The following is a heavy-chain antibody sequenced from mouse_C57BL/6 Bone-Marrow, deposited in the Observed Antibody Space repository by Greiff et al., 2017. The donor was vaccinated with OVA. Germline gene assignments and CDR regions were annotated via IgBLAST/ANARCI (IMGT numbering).Heavy chain of an antibody. CDR3: AGVLRYFDV. J-gene: IGHJ1*03. CDR1: GFTFSSYA. V-gene: IGHV5-4*01. CDR2: ISDGGSYT. Sequence: DVQLQESGGGLVKPGGSLKLSCAASGFTFSSYAMSWVRQTPEKRLEWVATISDGGSYTYYPDNVKGRFTISRDNAKNNLYLQMSHLKSEDTAMYYCAGVLRYFDVWGTGTTVTVSS. D-gene: IGHD1-1*01.